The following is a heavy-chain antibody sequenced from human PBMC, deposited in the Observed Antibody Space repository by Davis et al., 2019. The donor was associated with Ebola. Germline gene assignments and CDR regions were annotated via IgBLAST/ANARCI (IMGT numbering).Heavy chain of an antibody. V-gene: IGHV3-30*03. D-gene: IGHD5-24*01. CDR1: GFTLKSYC. CDR3: AGSDGSYYYYGMDV. CDR2: IAYDGSNE. J-gene: IGHJ6*02. Sequence: GGSLRLSCAVSGFTLKSYCMPWIRQAPGKGLEWVAVIAYDGSNEYYADSVKGRLTISRDNSKNTLYLQMNSLRAEDTAVYYCAGSDGSYYYYGMDVWGQGTTVTVSS.